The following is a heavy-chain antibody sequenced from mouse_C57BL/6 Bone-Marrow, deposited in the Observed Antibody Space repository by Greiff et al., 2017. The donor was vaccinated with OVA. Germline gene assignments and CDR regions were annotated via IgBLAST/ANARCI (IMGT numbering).Heavy chain of an antibody. CDR3: AREGDYYGSSLDY. CDR2: ISDGGSYT. Sequence: EVKLMESGGGLVKPGGSLKLSCAASGFTFSSYAMSWVRQTPETRLEWVATISDGGSYTYSPDNVKGRFTISRDNAKNNLYLQMSHLKSEDTAMYYCAREGDYYGSSLDYWGQGTTLTVS. V-gene: IGHV5-4*01. J-gene: IGHJ2*01. D-gene: IGHD1-1*01. CDR1: GFTFSSYA.